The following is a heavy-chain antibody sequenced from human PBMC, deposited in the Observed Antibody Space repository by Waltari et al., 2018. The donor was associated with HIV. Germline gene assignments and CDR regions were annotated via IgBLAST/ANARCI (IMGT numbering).Heavy chain of an antibody. Sequence: EVQLVESGGGLVKPGRSMRLSCRGSGFTFGDFGMGWLRQAPGKGLEWVGFITSETYGGTAEYAASVTGRFVISREDSKSIAYLQMNSLEIEDTGVYYCSRPSGTLHSYGMDVWGQGTTVTVSS. CDR2: ITSETYGGTA. J-gene: IGHJ6*02. D-gene: IGHD1-26*01. V-gene: IGHV3-49*05. CDR3: SRPSGTLHSYGMDV. CDR1: GFTFGDFG.